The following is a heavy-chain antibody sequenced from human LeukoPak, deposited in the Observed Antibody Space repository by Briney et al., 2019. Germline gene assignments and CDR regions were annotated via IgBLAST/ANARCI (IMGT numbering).Heavy chain of an antibody. J-gene: IGHJ5*02. CDR3: ARGGRDVQWLVPPLRFDP. CDR1: GYTFGTHW. V-gene: IGHV1-2*02. CDR2: SNPNSGGT. Sequence: GASVKVSCKASGYTFGTHWMHWVRQAPGQGLEWMGWSNPNSGGTNYAQKFQGRVTMTRDTSISTAYMELSRLRSDDTAVYYCARGGRDVQWLVPPLRFDPWGQGTLVTVSS. D-gene: IGHD6-19*01.